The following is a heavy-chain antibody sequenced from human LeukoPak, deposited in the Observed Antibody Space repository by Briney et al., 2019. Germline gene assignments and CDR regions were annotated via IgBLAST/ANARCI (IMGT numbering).Heavy chain of an antibody. V-gene: IGHV1-2*02. CDR2: INPNNGGT. CDR1: GYTFTGYY. D-gene: IGHD2-21*01. J-gene: IGHJ5*02. Sequence: ASVKVSCKASGYTFTGYYMHWARQAPGQGLEWMGWINPNNGGTNYAQRFQGRVTMSVDTSKNQFFLELSSVTAADTAVYFCARYYCIGNYCYSTNWFDTWGQGTLVTVSS. CDR3: ARYYCIGNYCYSTNWFDT.